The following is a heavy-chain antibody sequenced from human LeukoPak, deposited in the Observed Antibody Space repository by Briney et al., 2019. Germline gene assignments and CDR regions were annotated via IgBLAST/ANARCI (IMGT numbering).Heavy chain of an antibody. CDR1: GGSISSYY. CDR3: VSGLWEVPGCH. D-gene: IGHD1-26*01. J-gene: IGHJ4*02. V-gene: IGHV4-59*01. Sequence: SVTLSLTCTVSGGSISSYYWSWLRQPPGKGLEWIGYIYFSGSTNYNPSLKSRVTISIDTSKNQFSLRLSSVTAADTAVYYCVSGLWEVPGCHWGQGTLVTVSS. CDR2: IYFSGST.